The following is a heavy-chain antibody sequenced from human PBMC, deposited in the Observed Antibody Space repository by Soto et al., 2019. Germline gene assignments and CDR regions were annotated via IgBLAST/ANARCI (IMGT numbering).Heavy chain of an antibody. CDR3: ARITIFGVVTWFDP. CDR2: IYWDDDK. J-gene: IGHJ5*02. V-gene: IGHV2-5*02. D-gene: IGHD3-3*01. Sequence: QITLKESGPTLVKPTQTLTLTCTFSGFSLSTSGVGVGWIRQPPGKALEWLALIYWDDDKRYSPSLKSRLTITKDTSKNQVVLTMTNMDPVDTATHYCARITIFGVVTWFDPWGQGTLVTVSS. CDR1: GFSLSTSGVG.